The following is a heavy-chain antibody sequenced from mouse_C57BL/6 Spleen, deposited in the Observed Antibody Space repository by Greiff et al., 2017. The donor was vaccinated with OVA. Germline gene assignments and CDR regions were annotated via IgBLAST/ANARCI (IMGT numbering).Heavy chain of an antibody. Sequence: QVQLKESGAELVRPGASVTLSCKASGYTFTDYEMHWVKQTPVHGLEWIGAIDPETGGTAYNQKFKGQAILTADKSSSTAYMELRSLTSEDSAVYYCTTLRGFADWGQGTLVTVSA. V-gene: IGHV1-15*01. J-gene: IGHJ3*01. D-gene: IGHD1-1*01. CDR2: IDPETGGT. CDR1: GYTFTDYE. CDR3: TTLRGFAD.